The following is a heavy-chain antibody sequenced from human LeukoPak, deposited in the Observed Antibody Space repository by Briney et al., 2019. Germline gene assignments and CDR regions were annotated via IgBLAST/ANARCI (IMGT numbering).Heavy chain of an antibody. Sequence: GGSLRLSCAASGFTFSSYGMHWVRQAPGKGLEWVAVIWYDGSNKYYADSVKGRFTISRDNSKNTLYLQMNSLRAEDTAVYYCARALLGGYSYGCSYRGQGTLVTVSS. D-gene: IGHD5-18*01. J-gene: IGHJ4*02. CDR3: ARALLGGYSYGCSY. V-gene: IGHV3-33*01. CDR2: IWYDGSNK. CDR1: GFTFSSYG.